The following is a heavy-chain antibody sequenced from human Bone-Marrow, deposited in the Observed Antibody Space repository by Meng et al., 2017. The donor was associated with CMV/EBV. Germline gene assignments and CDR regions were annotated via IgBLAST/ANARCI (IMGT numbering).Heavy chain of an antibody. D-gene: IGHD2-8*01. CDR2: IVTSGETV. Sequence: GESLKISCAASGFTFSSYEMNWVRQAPGKGLEWVAHIVTSGETVHYGDSVKGRFTISRDNAKNTVSLQMNSLRAEDTALYYCARGFCTNDWCYMDVWGQGTSVTVSS. V-gene: IGHV3-48*03. J-gene: IGHJ6*03. CDR3: ARGFCTNDWCYMDV. CDR1: GFTFSSYE.